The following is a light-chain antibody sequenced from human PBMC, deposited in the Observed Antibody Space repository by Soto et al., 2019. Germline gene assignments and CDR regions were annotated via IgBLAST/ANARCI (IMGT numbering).Light chain of an antibody. CDR3: QQRSNWPPIT. J-gene: IGKJ5*01. CDR2: DAS. CDR1: QSISSSY. V-gene: IGKV3-11*01. Sequence: EVVLTQSPATLSLSPGEGATLSCRVSQSISSSYLSWYQQRPGQAPRLLIYDASNRATDIPARFSGSGSGTDFTLTISSLEPEDFAVYYCQQRSNWPPITFGQGTRLEIK.